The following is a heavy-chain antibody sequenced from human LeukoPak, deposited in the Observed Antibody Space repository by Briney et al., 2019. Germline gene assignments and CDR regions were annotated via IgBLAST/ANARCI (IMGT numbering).Heavy chain of an antibody. Sequence: PGGSLRLSCAASGFTFSSYSMNWVRQAPGKGLEWVSSISSSSSYIYYADSVKGRFTISRDNAKNSLYLQMNSLRAEDTAVYYCARGQNYYGSGNVAGFDYWGQGTLVTVSS. D-gene: IGHD3-10*01. V-gene: IGHV3-21*04. CDR3: ARGQNYYGSGNVAGFDY. CDR1: GFTFSSYS. J-gene: IGHJ4*02. CDR2: ISSSSSYI.